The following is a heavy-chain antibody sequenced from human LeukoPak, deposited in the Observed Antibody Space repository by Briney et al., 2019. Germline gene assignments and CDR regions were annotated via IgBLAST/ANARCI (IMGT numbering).Heavy chain of an antibody. Sequence: GGSLRLSCAASGFTFSSYAMHWVRQAPGKGLEWVAVISYDGSNKYYADSVKGRFTISRDNSKNTLYLRMNSLRAEDTAVYYCARGDALRFLEWLPYFDYWGQGTLVTVSS. CDR3: ARGDALRFLEWLPYFDY. CDR2: ISYDGSNK. V-gene: IGHV3-30-3*01. CDR1: GFTFSSYA. J-gene: IGHJ4*02. D-gene: IGHD3-3*01.